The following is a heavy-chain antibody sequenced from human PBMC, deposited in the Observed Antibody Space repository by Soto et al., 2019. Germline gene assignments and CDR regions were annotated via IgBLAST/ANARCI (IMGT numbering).Heavy chain of an antibody. CDR1: GFTFSSYS. D-gene: IGHD2-15*01. J-gene: IGHJ6*02. CDR3: ARDLDIARMDV. CDR2: ISSSSYI. V-gene: IGHV3-21*01. Sequence: GGSLRLSCAASGFTFSSYSMNWVRQAPGKGLEWVSSISSSSYIYYADSVKGRFTISRDNAKNSLYLQMNSLRAEDTAVYYCARDLDIARMDVWGQGTTVTVSS.